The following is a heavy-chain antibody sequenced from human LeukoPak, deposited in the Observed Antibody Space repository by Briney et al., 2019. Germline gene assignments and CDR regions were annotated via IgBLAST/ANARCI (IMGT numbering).Heavy chain of an antibody. CDR1: GGSISSGDYY. CDR2: MYYRGST. Sequence: PSQTLSLTCTVSGGSISSGDYYWGWIRQPPGKGLEWIGYMYYRGSTYYNPSLKSRVTISVDTSKNQVSLRLRSVTAADTAIYYCVSGSGWYSFDYWGRGTQVTVSS. D-gene: IGHD6-19*01. V-gene: IGHV4-30-4*08. J-gene: IGHJ4*02. CDR3: VSGSGWYSFDY.